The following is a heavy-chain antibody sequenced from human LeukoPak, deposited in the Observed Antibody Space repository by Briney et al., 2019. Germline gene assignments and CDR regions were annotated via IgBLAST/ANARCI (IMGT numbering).Heavy chain of an antibody. J-gene: IGHJ4*02. CDR1: GFTFSSYW. D-gene: IGHD6-13*01. V-gene: IGHV3-7*03. CDR2: IKQDGSEK. Sequence: GGSLRLSCAASGFTFSSYWMSWVRQAPGKGLEWVANIKQDGSEKYYVDSVKGRFTISRDNAKNTLYLQMNSLRAEDTAVYYCAREGSSSWYAGSDWGQGTLVTVSS. CDR3: AREGSSSWYAGSD.